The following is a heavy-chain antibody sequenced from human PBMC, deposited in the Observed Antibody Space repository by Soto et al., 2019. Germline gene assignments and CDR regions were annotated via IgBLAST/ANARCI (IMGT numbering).Heavy chain of an antibody. J-gene: IGHJ6*02. D-gene: IGHD2-15*01. Sequence: PSETLSLTCTVSGGSISSGDYYWSWIRQPPGKGLEWIGYIYYSGSTYYNPSLKSRVTISVDTSKNQFSLKLSSVTAADTAVYYCARRFQIYCSGGSCPDRNYYYGMDVWGQGTTVTVSS. CDR3: ARRFQIYCSGGSCPDRNYYYGMDV. CDR2: IYYSGST. V-gene: IGHV4-30-4*01. CDR1: GGSISSGDYY.